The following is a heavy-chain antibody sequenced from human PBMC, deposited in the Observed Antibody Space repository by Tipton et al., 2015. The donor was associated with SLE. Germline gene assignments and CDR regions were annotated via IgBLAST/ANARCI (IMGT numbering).Heavy chain of an antibody. V-gene: IGHV4-34*01. Sequence: TLSLTCAVYGGSFSGYYWSWIRQTPGKGLEWIGEINHSGSTNYNPSLKSRVTISVDTSKNQFSLKLGSVTAADTAMYYCARGPGIARNYYYYYYMDVWGKGTTVTVSS. D-gene: IGHD3-10*01. CDR2: INHSGST. CDR3: ARGPGIARNYYYYYYMDV. CDR1: GGSFSGYY. J-gene: IGHJ6*03.